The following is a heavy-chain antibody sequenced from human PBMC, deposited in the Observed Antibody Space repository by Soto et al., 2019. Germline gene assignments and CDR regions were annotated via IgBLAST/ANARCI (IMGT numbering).Heavy chain of an antibody. V-gene: IGHV3-9*01. CDR3: ARCRSSFGAVQGWGYHFDY. D-gene: IGHD3-3*01. CDR1: GFTIADYA. CDR2: VSWTSGGI. J-gene: IGHJ4*02. Sequence: EVQVVESGGGLVLPGRSLRLSCAASGFTIADYAMHWIRLAPGKGLEWVSGVSWTSGGIGYADSVKGRFAISRDNAKNTLYLQMNILRAEDTALYYCARCRSSFGAVQGWGYHFDYWGQGTLVTVSS.